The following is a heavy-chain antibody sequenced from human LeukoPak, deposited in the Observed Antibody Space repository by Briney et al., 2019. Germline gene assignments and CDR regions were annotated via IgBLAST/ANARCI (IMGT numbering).Heavy chain of an antibody. V-gene: IGHV1-18*01. CDR1: GYTFTSYG. J-gene: IGHJ6*02. D-gene: IGHD3-22*01. CDR2: ISAYNGNT. Sequence: ASVKASCKASGYTFTSYGISWVRQAPGQGLEWMGWISAYNGNTNYAQKLQGRVTMTTDTSTSTAYMELRSLRSDDTAVYYCARELGYYYDSSGYRDYYYYGMDVWGQGTTVTVSS. CDR3: ARELGYYYDSSGYRDYYYYGMDV.